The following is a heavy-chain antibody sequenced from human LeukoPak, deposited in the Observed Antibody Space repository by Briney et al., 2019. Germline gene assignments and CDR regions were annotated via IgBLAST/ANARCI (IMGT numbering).Heavy chain of an antibody. Sequence: GASVKVSCKTSGYTFTVYYIHWVRQARGQGPEWMGWFNPNSGGTSYPRKFQGRVTMTGDTSISTAYMELNSLTADDTAVYYCAREGPKYVVPAAIQGVNWFDPWGQGTLVTVSS. V-gene: IGHV1-2*02. J-gene: IGHJ5*02. CDR2: FNPNSGGT. CDR1: GYTFTVYY. D-gene: IGHD2-2*01. CDR3: AREGPKYVVPAAIQGVNWFDP.